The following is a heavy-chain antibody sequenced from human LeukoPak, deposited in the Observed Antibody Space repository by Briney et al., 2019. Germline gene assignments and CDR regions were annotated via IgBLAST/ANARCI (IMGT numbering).Heavy chain of an antibody. D-gene: IGHD2-2*02. CDR3: ARGNPRDIVVVPAAITVGYFDY. V-gene: IGHV4-31*03. J-gene: IGHJ4*02. CDR1: GGSISNGQYY. CDR2: IYFTGTT. Sequence: PSQTLSLTCTVSGGSISNGQYYWTWIRQHPGRGLEWIAYIYFTGTTYYNPSLQSRVTISIDTSESRFSLRLSSVTAADTAVYYCARGNPRDIVVVPAAITVGYFDYWGQGTLVTVSS.